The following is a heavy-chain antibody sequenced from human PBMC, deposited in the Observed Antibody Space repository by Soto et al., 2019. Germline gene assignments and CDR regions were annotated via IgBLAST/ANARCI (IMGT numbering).Heavy chain of an antibody. CDR3: AARLGSYYYGVDV. CDR2: ISTYNGNT. CDR1: GYTFNTYG. J-gene: IGHJ6*02. V-gene: IGHV1-18*01. Sequence: ASVKVSCKASGYTFNTYGISWVRQAPGQGLEWMGWISTYNGNTNYAQKLQDRITMTIDTSTPTGYMELRRLRSDDTAFYYCAARLGSYYYGVDVWGQGTTVTVSS.